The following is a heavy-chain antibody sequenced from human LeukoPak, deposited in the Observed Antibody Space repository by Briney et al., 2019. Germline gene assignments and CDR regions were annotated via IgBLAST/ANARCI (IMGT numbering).Heavy chain of an antibody. V-gene: IGHV4-59*01. Sequence: SETLSLTCTVSGGSISSYYWSWIRQPPGKGLEWIGYIYYSGSTNYNPSLKSRVTISVKTSKNQFSLKLSSVTAADTAVYYCARDYSGWSLDPWGQGTLVTVSS. D-gene: IGHD5-12*01. J-gene: IGHJ5*02. CDR2: IYYSGST. CDR3: ARDYSGWSLDP. CDR1: GGSISSYY.